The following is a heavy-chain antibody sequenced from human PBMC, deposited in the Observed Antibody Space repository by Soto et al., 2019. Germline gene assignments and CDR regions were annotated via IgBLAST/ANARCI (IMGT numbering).Heavy chain of an antibody. Sequence: ASVKVCCKASGYTFTSYGISWVRQAPGQGLEWMGWISAYNGNTNYAQKLQGRVTMTTDTSTSTAYMELRSLRSDDTAVYYCASTEYSSSSDWFDPWGHGTLVTVSS. D-gene: IGHD6-6*01. CDR3: ASTEYSSSSDWFDP. CDR2: ISAYNGNT. CDR1: GYTFTSYG. J-gene: IGHJ5*02. V-gene: IGHV1-18*01.